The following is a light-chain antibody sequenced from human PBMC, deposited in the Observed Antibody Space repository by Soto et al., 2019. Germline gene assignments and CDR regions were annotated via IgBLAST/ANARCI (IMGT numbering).Light chain of an antibody. CDR3: SSYTSSSTYV. V-gene: IGLV2-14*01. Sequence: QSVLTQPASGSGSPGQSITISFTGTSSDVGGYNYVSWYQPHPGKAPKLMIYEVSNRPSGVSNRFSGSKSGNTASLTISGLQAEYEADYYCSSYTSSSTYVFGNGTKLTVL. J-gene: IGLJ1*01. CDR2: EVS. CDR1: SSDVGGYNY.